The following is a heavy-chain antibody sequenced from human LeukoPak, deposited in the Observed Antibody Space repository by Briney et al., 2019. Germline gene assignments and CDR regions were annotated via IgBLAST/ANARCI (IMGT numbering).Heavy chain of an antibody. J-gene: IGHJ4*02. CDR3: ARDRSSSWYRRIAVAGTHFDY. CDR1: GYTITNNY. D-gene: IGHD6-19*01. V-gene: IGHV1-69*13. Sequence: SVKVSCKASGYTITNNYMHWVRQAPGQGLEWMGGIIPIFGTANYAQKFQGRVTITADESTSTAYMELSSLRSEDTAVYYCARDRSSSWYRRIAVAGTHFDYWGQGTLVTVSS. CDR2: IIPIFGTA.